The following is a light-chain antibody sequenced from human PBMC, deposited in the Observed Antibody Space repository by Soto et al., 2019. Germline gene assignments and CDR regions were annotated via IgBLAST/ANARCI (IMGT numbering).Light chain of an antibody. V-gene: IGKV1-39*01. Sequence: DIQMTQSPSSLSASVGDRVTITCRASQSISNYLSWYQQRPGKAPQLLIYLASSLPSGVPSRFSGSGSGTDFTLTISVLQPEDSATYYCRQTYKTPLTFGQGTKVDIK. CDR1: QSISNY. CDR3: RQTYKTPLT. J-gene: IGKJ1*01. CDR2: LAS.